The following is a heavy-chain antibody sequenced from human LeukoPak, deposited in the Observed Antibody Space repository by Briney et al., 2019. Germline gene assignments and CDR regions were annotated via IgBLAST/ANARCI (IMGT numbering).Heavy chain of an antibody. CDR1: GGSISSSSYF. CDR3: ARAVYDFWSGRHDAFDI. V-gene: IGHV4-39*07. J-gene: IGHJ3*02. Sequence: PSETLSLTCTVSGGSISSSSYFWGWIRQPPGKGLEWIGSIYYSGSTYYNPSLKSRVTISVDTSKNQFSLTLSSVTAADTAVYYCARAVYDFWSGRHDAFDIWGQGTMVTVSS. CDR2: IYYSGST. D-gene: IGHD3-3*01.